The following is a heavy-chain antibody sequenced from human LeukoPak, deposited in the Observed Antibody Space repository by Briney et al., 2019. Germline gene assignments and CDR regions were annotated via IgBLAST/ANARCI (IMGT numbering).Heavy chain of an antibody. J-gene: IGHJ5*02. D-gene: IGHD2/OR15-2a*01. Sequence: ASVKVSCKAPGYTFTSYYMHWVRQAPGQGLEWIGMINPSGGSTSYAQKFQGRVTMTRDTSTSTVYLELSDLRSEDTAVYYCARAEEEQYLFAPWGQGTLVTVSS. CDR3: ARAEEEQYLFAP. CDR1: GYTFTSYY. CDR2: INPSGGST. V-gene: IGHV1-46*01.